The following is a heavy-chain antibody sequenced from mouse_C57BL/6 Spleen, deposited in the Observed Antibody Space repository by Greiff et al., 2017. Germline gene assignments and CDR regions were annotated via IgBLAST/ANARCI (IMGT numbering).Heavy chain of an antibody. V-gene: IGHV8-8*01. D-gene: IGHD1-1*01. Sequence: QVTLKVSGPGILQPSQTLSLTCSFSGFSLSTFGMGVGWIRQPPGKGLEWLAHIWWDDDKYYNPALKSRLTISKDTSKNQVFLKIANVDTADTATYYCARIGGEYYGSSYDVWYFDVWGTGTTVTVSS. CDR2: IWWDDDK. CDR3: ARIGGEYYGSSYDVWYFDV. J-gene: IGHJ1*03. CDR1: GFSLSTFGMG.